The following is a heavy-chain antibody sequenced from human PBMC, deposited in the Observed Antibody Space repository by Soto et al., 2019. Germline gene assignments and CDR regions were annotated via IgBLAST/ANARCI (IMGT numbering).Heavy chain of an antibody. Sequence: QVQLVESGGGVVQPGRSLRLSCAASGFTFSSYGMHWVRQAPGKGLEWVAVISYDGSNKYYADSVKGRFTISRDNXXNTLYLQMNSLRAEDTAVYYCAKDRSVVVTYAFDIWGQGTMVTVSS. D-gene: IGHD3-22*01. V-gene: IGHV3-30*18. CDR1: GFTFSSYG. CDR3: AKDRSVVVTYAFDI. J-gene: IGHJ3*02. CDR2: ISYDGSNK.